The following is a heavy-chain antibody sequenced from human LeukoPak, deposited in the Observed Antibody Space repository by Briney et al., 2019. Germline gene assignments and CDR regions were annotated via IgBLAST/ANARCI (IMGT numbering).Heavy chain of an antibody. D-gene: IGHD6-19*01. Sequence: GGSLRLSCAASGFTFSNAWMSWVRQAPGKGLEWVAYIDGTISLIYYADSVKGRFTISRDNAKNSLYLQMNNLRAEDTAIYYCARVSTIEVRHWGQGTLVTVSS. CDR3: ARVSTIEVRH. J-gene: IGHJ4*02. CDR1: GFTFSNAW. CDR2: IDGTISLI. V-gene: IGHV3-48*01.